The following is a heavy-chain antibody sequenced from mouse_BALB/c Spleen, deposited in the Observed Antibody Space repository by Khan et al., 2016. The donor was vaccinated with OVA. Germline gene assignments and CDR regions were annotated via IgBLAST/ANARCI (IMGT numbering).Heavy chain of an antibody. V-gene: IGHV2-6-1*01. CDR3: ARQPYYHYNIMDY. D-gene: IGHD2-10*01. Sequence: VQLQESGPGLAAPSQSLSITCTISGFSLTNYGVHWIRKPPGKGLEWLVVIWRDGSTTYNSALQSRLTITKDNSQSQVFLKMNGLQTDDTAIYSCARQPYYHYNIMDYWGQGTSVTVSS. CDR2: IWRDGST. CDR1: GFSLTNYG. J-gene: IGHJ4*01.